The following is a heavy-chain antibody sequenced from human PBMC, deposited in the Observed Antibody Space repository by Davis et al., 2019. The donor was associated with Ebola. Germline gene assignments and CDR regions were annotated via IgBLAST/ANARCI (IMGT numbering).Heavy chain of an antibody. V-gene: IGHV6-1*01. CDR1: GDSVSSSSGA. CDR2: TFYGSKWNS. CDR3: GRGWLQSGIGS. J-gene: IGHJ4*02. D-gene: IGHD5-24*01. Sequence: PSETLSLTCAISGDSVSSSSGAWNWIRQSPSRGLEWLGRTFYGSKWNSDYAVPVKSRITINADTSKNQFSLQLNSVTPEDTAVYYCGRGWLQSGIGSWGQGTLVTVSS.